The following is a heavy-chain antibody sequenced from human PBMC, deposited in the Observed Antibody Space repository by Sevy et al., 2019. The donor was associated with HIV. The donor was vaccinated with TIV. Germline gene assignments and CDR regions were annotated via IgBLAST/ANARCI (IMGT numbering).Heavy chain of an antibody. V-gene: IGHV3-7*01. CDR1: GFTFSAYW. J-gene: IGHJ4*02. CDR2: IEGDGSDK. Sequence: GGSLKLSCAASGFTFSAYWMNWVRQAPGKGLEWVANIEGDGSDKHYVDSVEGRFTISRDNGKNLLYLHMNSLRVEDTAVYYCAHETIGRFDSWGQGTLVTVSS. CDR3: AHETIGRFDS. D-gene: IGHD3-16*01.